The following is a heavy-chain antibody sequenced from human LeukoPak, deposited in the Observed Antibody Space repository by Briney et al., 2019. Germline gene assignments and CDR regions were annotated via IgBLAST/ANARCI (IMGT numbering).Heavy chain of an antibody. CDR3: ARGAVAGYLNAPLDY. Sequence: SETLSLTCIVSGGSISGYNWGWIRQPPGKGLEWIGHIYYSGSTNYNPSLKSRVTTSVDTSKNQFSLKLTSVTAADTAVYYCARGAVAGYLNAPLDYWGQGTLVTVSS. CDR2: IYYSGST. J-gene: IGHJ4*02. V-gene: IGHV4-59*01. D-gene: IGHD6-13*01. CDR1: GGSISGYN.